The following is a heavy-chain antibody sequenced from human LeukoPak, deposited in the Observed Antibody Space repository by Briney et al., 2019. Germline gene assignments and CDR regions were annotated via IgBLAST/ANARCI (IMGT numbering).Heavy chain of an antibody. CDR2: ISGSGGST. CDR1: GFIFSRYW. CDR3: AKDVGEHILTGYSDY. V-gene: IGHV3-23*01. D-gene: IGHD3-9*01. Sequence: GGSLRLSCAASGFIFSRYWMTWVRQAPGKGLEWVSAISGSGGSTYYADSVKGRFTISRDNSKNTLYLQMNSLRAEDTAVYYCAKDVGEHILTGYSDYWGQGTLVTVSS. J-gene: IGHJ4*02.